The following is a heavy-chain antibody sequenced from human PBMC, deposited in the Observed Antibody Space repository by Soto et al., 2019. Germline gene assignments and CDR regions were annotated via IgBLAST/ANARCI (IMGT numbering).Heavy chain of an antibody. CDR2: IIPIFGTA. J-gene: IGHJ5*02. Sequence: SVKVSCKASGGTFSSYAISWVRQAPGQGLEWMGGIIPIFGTANYAQKFQGRVTITADESTSTAYMELSSLRSEDTAVYYCARERLEGYCSSTSCSNWFDPWGQGTLVTVPQ. V-gene: IGHV1-69*13. CDR1: GGTFSSYA. CDR3: ARERLEGYCSSTSCSNWFDP. D-gene: IGHD2-2*01.